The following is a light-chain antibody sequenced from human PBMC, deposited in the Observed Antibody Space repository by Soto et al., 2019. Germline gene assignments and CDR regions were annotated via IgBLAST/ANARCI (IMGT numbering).Light chain of an antibody. CDR3: QQFNSYPIT. V-gene: IGKV1-9*01. Sequence: DVQLPQCPSFLSATVGDRVTITCRSSQGISSNLAWYQQKPGKAPKLLIYAASTLQSGVPSRLSGSGSGTEFTLTISSLQPEDFATYYCQQFNSYPITFGQGTRPGIK. J-gene: IGKJ5*01. CDR2: AAS. CDR1: QGISSN.